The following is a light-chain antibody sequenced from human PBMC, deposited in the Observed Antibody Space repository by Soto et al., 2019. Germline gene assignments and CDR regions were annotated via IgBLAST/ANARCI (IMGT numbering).Light chain of an antibody. Sequence: MVMTQSPLSLPVTPGEPASISCRSSQSLLHSNGYNYLDWYLQKPGQSPQLLIYLGSNRASGVPDRFSGSGSGTDFTLKISRVEAEDVGVYYCMQALQTPLTFGGGTQVEIK. V-gene: IGKV2-28*01. J-gene: IGKJ4*01. CDR3: MQALQTPLT. CDR1: QSLLHSNGYNY. CDR2: LGS.